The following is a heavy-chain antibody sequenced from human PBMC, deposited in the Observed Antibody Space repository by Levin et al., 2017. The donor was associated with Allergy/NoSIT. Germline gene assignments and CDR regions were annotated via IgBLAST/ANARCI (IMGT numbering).Heavy chain of an antibody. D-gene: IGHD6-19*01. CDR2: ISNNEGRT. J-gene: IGHJ6*02. Sequence: PGGSLRLSCSASGFTFSKYAMHWVRQAPGKGLEYVSAISNNEGRTYYADSVKGRFTISRDNSKNTLFLQMSSLRAADTAVYYCLTSTKAIAGANLNPLYSYYGMDVWGQGTTVTVSS. CDR3: LTSTKAIAGANLNPLYSYYGMDV. V-gene: IGHV3-64D*06. CDR1: GFTFSKYA.